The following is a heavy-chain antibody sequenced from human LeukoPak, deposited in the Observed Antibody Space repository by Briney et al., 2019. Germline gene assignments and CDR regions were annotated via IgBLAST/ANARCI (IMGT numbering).Heavy chain of an antibody. J-gene: IGHJ6*02. D-gene: IGHD5-18*01. Sequence: GGSPRLSCAASRFTFSNAWMSWVRQAPGKGLEWVGRIRSKTDGGTTDYAAPVKGRFTISRDDSKNTLYLQMNSLKTDDTAVYYCATHNYGYGYYYLYGMDVWGQGTTVTASS. CDR2: IRSKTDGGTT. CDR1: RFTFSNAW. CDR3: ATHNYGYGYYYLYGMDV. V-gene: IGHV3-15*01.